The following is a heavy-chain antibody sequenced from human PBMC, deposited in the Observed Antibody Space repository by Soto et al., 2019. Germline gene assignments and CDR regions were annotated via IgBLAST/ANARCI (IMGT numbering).Heavy chain of an antibody. CDR3: ARASFSEVTSSDVGFDI. Sequence: QVRLQESGPGLVKPSETLSLTCTVSGASLSSGDYYWGWIRQPPGGGLEWIGYIHYSGATKNHPSLKSRLTISVDTSQTLLTLRLGSATAADTAVYYCARASFSEVTSSDVGFDIWGQGTMVTVSS. V-gene: IGHV4-61*08. D-gene: IGHD4-17*01. J-gene: IGHJ3*02. CDR1: GASLSSGDYY. CDR2: IHYSGAT.